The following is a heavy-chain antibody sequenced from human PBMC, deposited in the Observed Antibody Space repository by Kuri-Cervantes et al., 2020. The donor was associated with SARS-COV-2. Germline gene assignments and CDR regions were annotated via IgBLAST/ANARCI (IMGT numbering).Heavy chain of an antibody. CDR3: AYTTVTGYFQH. CDR2: IYYSGST. Sequence: GSLRLSCTVSGGSISSYYWSWIRQPPGKGLEWIGYIYYSGSTNYNPSLKSRVTISVDTSKNQFSLKLSSVTAADTAVYYCAYTTVTGYFQHWGQGTLVTDSS. J-gene: IGHJ1*01. D-gene: IGHD4-17*01. CDR1: GGSISSYY. V-gene: IGHV4-59*08.